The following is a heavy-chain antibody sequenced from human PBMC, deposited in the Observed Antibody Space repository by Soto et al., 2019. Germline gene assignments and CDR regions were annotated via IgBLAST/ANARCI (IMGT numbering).Heavy chain of an antibody. CDR3: ARKILGSTTRPKYWYFDL. V-gene: IGHV3-23*01. J-gene: IGHJ2*01. D-gene: IGHD7-27*01. CDR2: ISGGGDAA. CDR1: VFTFINYA. Sequence: EVQVLESGGGLVQPGGSLRLSCAGSVFTFINYAMNWVRQAPGKGLEWVSSISGGGDAAFFPDSVRGRFTISRDNSKNTVTLQMNSLGVDDTAVYYCARKILGSTTRPKYWYFDLWGRGTLLTVSS.